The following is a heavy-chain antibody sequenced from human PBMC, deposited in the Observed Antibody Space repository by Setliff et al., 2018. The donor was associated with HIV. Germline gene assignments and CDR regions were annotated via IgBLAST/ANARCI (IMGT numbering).Heavy chain of an antibody. Sequence: SETLSLTCAVYGGSFSGYYWSWIRQPPGKGLEWIGEINHSGSTNYNPSLKSRVTISVDTSKNQFSLKLSSVTAADTAVYYCARQGRPGDFDSWGQGTLVTVS. D-gene: IGHD7-27*01. CDR1: GGSFSGYY. V-gene: IGHV4-34*01. CDR2: INHSGST. CDR3: ARQGRPGDFDS. J-gene: IGHJ4*02.